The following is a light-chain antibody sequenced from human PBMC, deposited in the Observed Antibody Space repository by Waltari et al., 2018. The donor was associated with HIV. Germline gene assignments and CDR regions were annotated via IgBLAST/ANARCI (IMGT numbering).Light chain of an antibody. J-gene: IGLJ2*01. V-gene: IGLV1-40*01. CDR1: GSNLGAGYA. Sequence: QSVLTQPPSVSGAPGQGVTISCTGSGSNLGAGYAVHWYQQLPGTAPKLLISGHKNRPSGVPGRFSGSRSGASASLAITGLQAEDEATYYCQSYDSRLRGSVFGGGTKVTVV. CDR3: QSYDSRLRGSV. CDR2: GHK.